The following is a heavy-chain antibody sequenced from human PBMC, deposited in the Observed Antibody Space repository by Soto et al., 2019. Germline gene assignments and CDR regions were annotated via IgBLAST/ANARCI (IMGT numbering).Heavy chain of an antibody. CDR3: ARHPSYYYDYMDV. J-gene: IGHJ6*02. D-gene: IGHD3-22*01. CDR2: FYPGDSDT. CDR1: GYNFPTYW. V-gene: IGHV5-51*01. Sequence: GESLKISCKGSGYNFPTYWIAWVRQMPGKGLEWMGIFYPGDSDTRYSPSFQGQVTISADKSISTAYLQWSSLKASDTAMYYCARHPSYYYDYMDVWGQGTTVTVSS.